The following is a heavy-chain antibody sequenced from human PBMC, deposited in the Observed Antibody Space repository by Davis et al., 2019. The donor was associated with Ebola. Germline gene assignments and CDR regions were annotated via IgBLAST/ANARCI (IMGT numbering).Heavy chain of an antibody. Sequence: AASVTVSCKASGYTFSRYDLNWVRQAPGQGLEWMGWINTNTGNPTYAQGFTGRFVFSLDTSVSTAYLQISSLKAEDTAVYYCARARIMITFGGPLVGYDYWGQGTLVTVSS. D-gene: IGHD3-16*01. CDR1: GYTFSRYD. V-gene: IGHV7-4-1*02. CDR3: ARARIMITFGGPLVGYDY. J-gene: IGHJ4*02. CDR2: INTNTGNP.